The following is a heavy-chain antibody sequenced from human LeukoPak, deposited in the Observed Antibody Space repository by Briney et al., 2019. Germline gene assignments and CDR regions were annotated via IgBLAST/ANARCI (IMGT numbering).Heavy chain of an antibody. J-gene: IGHJ5*01. D-gene: IGHD5-12*01. CDR3: VRHDGRGGATMGAFDS. Sequence: SEALSLTCTVSAGSFISSSHHWGWIRQSPGKGLEWIGSVYYGRTTYYNPSLDGRVTVSLDTSANQFSLQLNSVTAADTAVYYCVRHDGRGGATMGAFDSWGQGSLVTVSS. V-gene: IGHV4-39*01. CDR2: VYYGRTT. CDR1: AGSFISSSHH.